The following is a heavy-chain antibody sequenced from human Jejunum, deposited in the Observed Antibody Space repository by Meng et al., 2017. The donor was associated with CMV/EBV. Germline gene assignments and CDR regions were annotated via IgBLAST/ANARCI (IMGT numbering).Heavy chain of an antibody. V-gene: IGHV1-2*02. CDR2: INPNTGGT. CDR3: AKDGGSYLDYYFDY. J-gene: IGHJ4*02. Sequence: EYTFTDYYMNWVRQAPGQGLEWMGWINPNTGGTNYAQKFQGRVTMTRDTSTNTAYMELTRLRSDDTALYYCAKDGGSYLDYYFDYWGQGTLVTVSS. D-gene: IGHD1-26*01. CDR1: EYTFTDYY.